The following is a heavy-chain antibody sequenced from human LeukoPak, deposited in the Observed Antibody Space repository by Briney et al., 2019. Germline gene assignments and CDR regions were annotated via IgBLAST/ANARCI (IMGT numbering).Heavy chain of an antibody. Sequence: GGSLRLSCAASGFTFSSYAMHWVRQAPGKGLEYVSAISSNGGSTYYANSEKGRFTISRDNSKNTLYLQMGSLRAEDMAVYYCARAPDKWLRSVYFDYWGQGTLVTVSS. J-gene: IGHJ4*02. V-gene: IGHV3-64*01. CDR2: ISSNGGST. D-gene: IGHD5-12*01. CDR3: ARAPDKWLRSVYFDY. CDR1: GFTFSSYA.